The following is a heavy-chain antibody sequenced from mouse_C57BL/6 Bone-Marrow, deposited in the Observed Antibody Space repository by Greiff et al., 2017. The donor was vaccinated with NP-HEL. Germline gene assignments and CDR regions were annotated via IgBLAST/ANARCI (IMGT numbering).Heavy chain of an antibody. CDR2: IRDGGSYT. CDR1: GFTFSSYA. J-gene: IGHJ2*01. Sequence: VQLKESGGGLVKPGGSLKLSCAASGFTFSSYAMSWVRQTPEKRLEWVATIRDGGSYTYYPDNVKGRFTIASDNAKNNLYLQMSHLKSEDTAMYDGARDRDYDVPYFDYWGQGTTLTGSS. CDR3: ARDRDYDVPYFDY. D-gene: IGHD2-4*01. V-gene: IGHV5-4*01.